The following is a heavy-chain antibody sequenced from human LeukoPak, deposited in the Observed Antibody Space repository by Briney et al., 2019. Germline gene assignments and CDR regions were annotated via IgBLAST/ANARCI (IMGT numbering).Heavy chain of an antibody. CDR3: ARVGYSYGT. CDR2: IYYSGST. D-gene: IGHD5-18*01. CDR1: GGSVSSGSYY. J-gene: IGHJ5*02. V-gene: IGHV4-61*01. Sequence: PSETLSLTCTVSGGSVSSGSYYWSWIRQPPGKGLEWIGYIYYSGSTIYNPSLKSRVTISVDTSKNQFSLKLSSVTAADTAVYYCARVGYSYGTWGQGTLVTVSS.